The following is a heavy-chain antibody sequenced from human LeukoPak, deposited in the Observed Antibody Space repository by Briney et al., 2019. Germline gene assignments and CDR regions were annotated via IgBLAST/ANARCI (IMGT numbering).Heavy chain of an antibody. CDR2: INAGSGNT. D-gene: IGHD3-3*01. J-gene: IGHJ4*02. CDR3: GRVPSSLYDFWSGYFIDY. CDR1: GYTFTNYI. Sequence: ASVKVSCKASGYTFTNYIVHWVRQAPGQRLEWMGWINAGSGNTKYSQEFQGRVTMTTDTSTSTAYMELRSLRFDDTAVYYCGRVPSSLYDFWSGYFIDYWGQGTLVTVSS. V-gene: IGHV1-3*01.